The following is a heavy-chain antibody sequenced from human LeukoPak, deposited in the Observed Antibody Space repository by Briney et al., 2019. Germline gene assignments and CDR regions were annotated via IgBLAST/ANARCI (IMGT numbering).Heavy chain of an antibody. CDR3: AAIEGRDSSAYYYYGMDV. CDR1: GFTFTSSA. CDR2: IVVGSGNT. Sequence: SVKVSCKASGFTFTSSAMQWVRQARGQRLEWIGWIVVGSGNTNYAQKFQERVTITRDMSTSTAYMELSSLRSEDTAVYYCAAIEGRDSSAYYYYGMDVWGQGTTVTVSS. D-gene: IGHD3-22*01. V-gene: IGHV1-58*02. J-gene: IGHJ6*02.